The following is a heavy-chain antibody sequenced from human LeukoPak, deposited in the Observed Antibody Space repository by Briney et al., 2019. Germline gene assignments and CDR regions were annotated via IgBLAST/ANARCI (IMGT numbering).Heavy chain of an antibody. CDR1: GYTFTGYY. Sequence: WASVKVSCKASGYTFTGYYMHWVRQAPGQGLEWMGWINPNSGGTNYAQKFQGRVTMTRDKSISTVYMELYSLRSDDTAVYYCARDPPGVRYGRPIFDFWGQGTLVTVSS. J-gene: IGHJ4*02. CDR2: INPNSGGT. V-gene: IGHV1-2*02. D-gene: IGHD2-8*01. CDR3: ARDPPGVRYGRPIFDF.